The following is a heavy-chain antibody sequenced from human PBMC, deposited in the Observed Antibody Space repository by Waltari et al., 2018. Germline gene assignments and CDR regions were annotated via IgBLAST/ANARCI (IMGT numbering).Heavy chain of an antibody. J-gene: IGHJ6*02. D-gene: IGHD4-17*01. CDR2: TIPSLGIA. CDR1: GGTFSSYT. Sequence: QVQLVQSGAEVKKPGSLVKVSCKASGGTFSSYTISWVRQAPGQGLEWMGRTIPSLGIANYSQKFQGRVTITADKSTSTAYMELSSLGSEDTAVYYCARNDYGDIYYYYGMDVWGQGTTVTVSS. V-gene: IGHV1-69*02. CDR3: ARNDYGDIYYYYGMDV.